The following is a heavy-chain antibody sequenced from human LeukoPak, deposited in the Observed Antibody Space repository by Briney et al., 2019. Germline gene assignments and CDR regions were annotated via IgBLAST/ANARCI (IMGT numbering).Heavy chain of an antibody. Sequence: AGGSLRLSCAASGITFSSYGMHWVRQAPGKGLEWVAFIRYDGSNKYYADSVKGRFTISRDNSKNTLYLQMNSLRAEDTAVYYCAKLSGSVEDYWGQGTLVTVSS. CDR1: GITFSSYG. V-gene: IGHV3-30*02. J-gene: IGHJ4*02. CDR2: IRYDGSNK. CDR3: AKLSGSVEDY. D-gene: IGHD1-26*01.